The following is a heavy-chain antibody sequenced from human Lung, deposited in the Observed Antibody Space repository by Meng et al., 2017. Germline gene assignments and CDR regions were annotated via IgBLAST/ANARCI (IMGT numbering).Heavy chain of an antibody. Sequence: QGQRWTSGAEVKKPGASVKVSCKPSGYNFPDYWLHWVRRAPGQGLEWMGRIDPKSGDTHYAQRFQGRVTMTGDTSISTAYMELSGLRSDDTAMYYCARDEDISAAGKLFGDYWGQGTLVTVSS. CDR3: ARDEDISAAGKLFGDY. V-gene: IGHV1-2*06. D-gene: IGHD6-13*01. J-gene: IGHJ4*02. CDR2: IDPKSGDT. CDR1: GYNFPDYW.